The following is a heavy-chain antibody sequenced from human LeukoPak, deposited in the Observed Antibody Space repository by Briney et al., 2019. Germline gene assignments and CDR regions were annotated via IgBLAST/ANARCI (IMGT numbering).Heavy chain of an antibody. CDR2: ISAYNGNT. D-gene: IGHD3-22*01. J-gene: IGHJ5*02. Sequence: ASVKVSCKASGYTFTSYGISWVRQAPGQGLEWMGWISAYNGNTNYAQKLQGRVTMTTDTSTSTAYMELSRLRSDDTAVYYCARDWVYHYDSSAEAGWFDPWGQGTLVTVSS. CDR3: ARDWVYHYDSSAEAGWFDP. V-gene: IGHV1-18*01. CDR1: GYTFTSYG.